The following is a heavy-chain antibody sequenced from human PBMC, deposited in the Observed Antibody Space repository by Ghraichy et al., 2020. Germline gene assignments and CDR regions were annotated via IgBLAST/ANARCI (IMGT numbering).Heavy chain of an antibody. V-gene: IGHV4-39*01. CDR1: GGSISSSSYY. CDR2: ICYSGST. J-gene: IGHJ4*02. CDR3: ARLDYGRGYDGDY. D-gene: IGHD5-12*01. Sequence: SETLSLTCTVSGGSISSSSYYWGWIRQPPGKGMEWIGSICYSGSTYYKPSLKSRVTISVDTSKNQFSLKLRSVTAADTAVYYCARLDYGRGYDGDYWGQGTLVTVSS.